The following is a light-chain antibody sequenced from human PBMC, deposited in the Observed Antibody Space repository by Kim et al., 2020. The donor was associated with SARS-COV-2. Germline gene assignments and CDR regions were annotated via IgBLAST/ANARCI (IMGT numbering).Light chain of an antibody. Sequence: QSALTQPRSVSGSPGQSVTISCTGGSSDVGAFNCVSWYQQHTGKVPKLMIYDVTKRPSGVPDRFSGSKSGNTASLTISGLQAEDEADYYCCSYAGRYSWVFGGGTKVTVL. CDR1: SSDVGAFNC. CDR3: CSYAGRYSWV. V-gene: IGLV2-11*01. J-gene: IGLJ3*02. CDR2: DVT.